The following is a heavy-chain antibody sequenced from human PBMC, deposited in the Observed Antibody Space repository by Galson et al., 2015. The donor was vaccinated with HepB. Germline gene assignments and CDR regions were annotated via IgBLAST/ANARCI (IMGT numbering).Heavy chain of an antibody. CDR1: GYIFTSYD. D-gene: IGHD6-6*01. CDR3: ARGGVAARVGPDDY. V-gene: IGHV1-8*01. CDR2: MNPNSGNT. J-gene: IGHJ4*02. Sequence: GYIFTSYDINWVRQATGQGLEWMGWMNPNSGNTGYAQKFQGRVTMTRNTSISTAYMELSSLRSEDTAVYYCARGGVAARVGPDDYWGQGTLVTVSS.